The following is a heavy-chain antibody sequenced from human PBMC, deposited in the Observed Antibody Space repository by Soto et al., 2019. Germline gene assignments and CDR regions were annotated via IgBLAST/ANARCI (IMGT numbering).Heavy chain of an antibody. CDR1: GFTFSSYS. CDR3: XXXXFYQLLQGYYFDY. Sequence: PGGSLXLSCAASGFTFSSYSMNWVRQAPGKGLEWVSYISSSSSTIYYAXXXXXXXXXXXXXXXNSLYLQMNSLRAEDTAVYYCXXXXFYQLLQGYYFDYWGQGTLVTVSS. V-gene: IGHV3-48*01. D-gene: IGHD2-2*01. CDR2: ISSSSSTI. J-gene: IGHJ4*02.